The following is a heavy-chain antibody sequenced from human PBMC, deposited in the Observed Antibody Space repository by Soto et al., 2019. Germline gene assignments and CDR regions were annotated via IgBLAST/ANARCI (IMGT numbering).Heavy chain of an antibody. CDR1: GFTFSSYS. Sequence: GGSLRLSCAASGFTFSSYSMNWVRQAPGKGLEWVSSISSSSSYIYYADSVKGRFTISRDNSKNTLYLQMNSLRAEDTAVYYCAKDPHQLLPGPFDYWGQGTLVTVSS. V-gene: IGHV3-21*01. CDR2: ISSSSSYI. D-gene: IGHD2-2*01. CDR3: AKDPHQLLPGPFDY. J-gene: IGHJ4*02.